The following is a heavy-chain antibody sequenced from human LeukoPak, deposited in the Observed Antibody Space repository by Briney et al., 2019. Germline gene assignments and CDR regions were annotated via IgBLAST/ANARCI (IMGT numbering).Heavy chain of an antibody. CDR2: INPSGGST. CDR1: GYTFTSYY. D-gene: IGHD6-25*01. J-gene: IGHJ4*02. V-gene: IGHV1-46*03. Sequence: ASVNVSFKASGYTFTSYYMHWVRQAPGQGLEWMGIINPSGGSTSYAQEFQGRVTMTRDTSTSTVYMELSSLRSEDTDVYYCARGDRIAAAGYWGQGTLVTVSS. CDR3: ARGDRIAAAGY.